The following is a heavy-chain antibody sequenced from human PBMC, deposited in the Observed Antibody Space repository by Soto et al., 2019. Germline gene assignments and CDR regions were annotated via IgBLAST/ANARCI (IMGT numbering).Heavy chain of an antibody. V-gene: IGHV4-30-2*01. CDR2: IYHSGST. J-gene: IGHJ5*02. Sequence: QLQLQESGSGLVKPSQTLSLTCVVSGGSISSGGYSWGWIRQPPGKGLEWIGYIYHSGSTYYNPSLKSRVTISVDRSKNQFSLKLSSVTAADTAVYYCVRVPGPWGQGTLVTVSS. CDR3: VRVPGP. CDR1: GGSISSGGYS.